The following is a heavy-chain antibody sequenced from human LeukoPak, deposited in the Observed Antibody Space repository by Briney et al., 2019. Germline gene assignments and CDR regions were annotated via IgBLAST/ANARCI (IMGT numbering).Heavy chain of an antibody. D-gene: IGHD5-12*01. CDR1: GGSFSGYY. Sequence: ESSETLSLTCAVYGGSFSGYYWSWIRQPPGKGLEWIGENNHSGSTNYNPSLKSRVTISVDTSKNQFSLKLSSVTAADTAVYYCAMWEMATITRSPPVFDYWGQGTLVTVSS. CDR3: AMWEMATITRSPPVFDY. CDR2: NNHSGST. V-gene: IGHV4-34*01. J-gene: IGHJ4*02.